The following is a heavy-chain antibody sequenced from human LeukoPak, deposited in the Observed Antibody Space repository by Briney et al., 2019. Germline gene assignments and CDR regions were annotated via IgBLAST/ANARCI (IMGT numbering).Heavy chain of an antibody. CDR3: ARHRGAYCSGGSCYSDY. D-gene: IGHD2-15*01. V-gene: IGHV5-51*01. CDR2: TYPDDSYT. Sequence: GESLKISCKGSGYSFSNYWIGWVRQMPGKGLEWMGMTYPDDSYTRYSPSFQGQVTISADKSISTAYMQWSSLKASDTAMYYCARHRGAYCSGGSCYSDYWGQGTLVTVSS. CDR1: GYSFSNYW. J-gene: IGHJ4*02.